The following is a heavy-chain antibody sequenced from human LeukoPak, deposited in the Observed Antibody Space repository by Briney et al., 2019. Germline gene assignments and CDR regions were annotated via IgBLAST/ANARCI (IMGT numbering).Heavy chain of an antibody. Sequence: SETLSLTCNVSGVSIRTSTYYWNCIRQPPRTGLEWIGCVSDTGTTKYNPSLKSRVTISVDTSKNHFSLILMSVTAADTAVYYCARGYYEPFQSWGQGTLVTVSS. CDR1: GVSIRTSTYY. J-gene: IGHJ4*02. D-gene: IGHD3-16*01. V-gene: IGHV4-61*03. CDR2: VSDTGTT. CDR3: ARGYYEPFQS.